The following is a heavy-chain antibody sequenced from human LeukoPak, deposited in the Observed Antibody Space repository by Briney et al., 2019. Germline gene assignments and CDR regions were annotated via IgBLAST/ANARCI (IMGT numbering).Heavy chain of an antibody. J-gene: IGHJ4*02. V-gene: IGHV3-23*01. CDR2: ISGSGGSA. Sequence: GGSLRLSCAASGFTFSSYAMSWVRQAPGKGLEWVSAISGSGGSAYYADSVKGRFTISRDNSKNTLYLQMNSLRAEDTAVYYCAKDISSWYYFDYWGQGTLVTVSS. CDR3: AKDISSWYYFDY. D-gene: IGHD6-13*01. CDR1: GFTFSSYA.